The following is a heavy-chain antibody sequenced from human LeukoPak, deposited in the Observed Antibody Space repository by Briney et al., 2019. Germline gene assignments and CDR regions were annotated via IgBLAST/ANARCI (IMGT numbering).Heavy chain of an antibody. V-gene: IGHV1-2*02. J-gene: IGHJ4*02. CDR1: GYTFTGYY. Sequence: ASVKVSCKASGYTFTGYYMHWVRQAPGQGLEWMGWINPNSGGTNYAQKFQGRVTMTRDTSISTAYMELSGLRSDDTAVYYCARDFGSGSYYKRDYHFDYWGQGTLVTVSS. CDR2: INPNSGGT. D-gene: IGHD3-10*01. CDR3: ARDFGSGSYYKRDYHFDY.